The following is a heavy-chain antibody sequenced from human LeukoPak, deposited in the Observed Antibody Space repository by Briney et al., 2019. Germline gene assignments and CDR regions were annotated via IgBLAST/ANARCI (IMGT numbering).Heavy chain of an antibody. CDR3: AKDHRHKGYYDSSGPDY. D-gene: IGHD3-22*01. CDR2: IRYDGSNK. Sequence: GGSLRLSCAASGFTFSSYGMHWVRQAPGKGLEWVAFIRYDGSNKYYADSVKGRFTISRDNSKNTLYLQMNSLRAEDTAVYYCAKDHRHKGYYDSSGPDYWGQGTLVTVSS. CDR1: GFTFSSYG. J-gene: IGHJ4*02. V-gene: IGHV3-30*02.